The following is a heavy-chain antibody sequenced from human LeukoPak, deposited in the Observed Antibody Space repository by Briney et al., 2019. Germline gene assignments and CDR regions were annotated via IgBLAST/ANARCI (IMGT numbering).Heavy chain of an antibody. V-gene: IGHV4-4*02. CDR1: GGSISSSNW. Sequence: SETLSLTCAVSGGSISSSNWWSWVRQPPGKGLEWIGEIYHSGSTNYNPSLKSRVTISVDTSKNQFSLKLSSVTAADTAVYYCARENEQSGAFDIWGQGTMVTVSS. CDR3: ARENEQSGAFDI. J-gene: IGHJ3*02. D-gene: IGHD1-1*01. CDR2: IYHSGST.